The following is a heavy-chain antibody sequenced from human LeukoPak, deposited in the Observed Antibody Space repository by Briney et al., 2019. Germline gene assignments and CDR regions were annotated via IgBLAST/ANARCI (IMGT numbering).Heavy chain of an antibody. Sequence: PSETLSLTCTVSGGSISSGGYYWAWIRQPPGKGLEWIEIIYYSGSTNYNPSLKSRVTISVDTSKNQFSLKLTSVTAADTAVYYCARIPRMGGPKYYFDYWGQGILVTVSP. CDR1: GGSISSGGYY. V-gene: IGHV4-39*07. CDR3: ARIPRMGGPKYYFDY. J-gene: IGHJ4*02. D-gene: IGHD3-16*01. CDR2: IYYSGST.